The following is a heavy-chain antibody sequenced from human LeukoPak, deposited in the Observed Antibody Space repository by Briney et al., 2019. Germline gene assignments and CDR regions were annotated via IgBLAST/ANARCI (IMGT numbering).Heavy chain of an antibody. CDR3: AKDLNRVITGSFDY. CDR2: ISGSGGST. CDR1: GFTFSSYA. V-gene: IGHV3-23*01. Sequence: GGSLRLSCVASGFTFSSYAMSWVRQAPGKGLEWVSAISGSGGSTYYADSVKGRFTISRDNSKNTLYLQMNSLRAEDTAVYYCAKDLNRVITGSFDYWGQGTLVTVSS. D-gene: IGHD3-16*01. J-gene: IGHJ4*02.